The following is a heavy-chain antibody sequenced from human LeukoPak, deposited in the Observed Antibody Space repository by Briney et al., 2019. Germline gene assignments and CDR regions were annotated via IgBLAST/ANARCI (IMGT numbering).Heavy chain of an antibody. D-gene: IGHD2/OR15-2a*01. CDR2: ISSSSSYI. CDR3: ARASRAPFDP. J-gene: IGHJ5*02. Sequence: GGSLRLSCAASGFTFSSYSMNWVRQAPGKGLEWVSSISSSSSYIYSADSVKGRFTISRDNAKNSLYLQMNSLRAEDTAVYYCARASRAPFDPWGQGTLVTVSS. CDR1: GFTFSSYS. V-gene: IGHV3-21*01.